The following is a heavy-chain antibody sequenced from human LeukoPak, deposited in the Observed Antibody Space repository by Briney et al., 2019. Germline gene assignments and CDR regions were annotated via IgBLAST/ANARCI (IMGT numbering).Heavy chain of an antibody. V-gene: IGHV3-72*01. CDR2: TRNKANSYTT. Sequence: PGGSLRLSCAASGFTFSDHYMDWVRQAPGKGLEWVGRTRNKANSYTTEYAASVKGRFTISRDDSKNSLYLQMNSLKTEDTTVYYCASESEGDALGDWGQGTLVTVSS. CDR3: ASESEGDALGD. D-gene: IGHD3-16*01. CDR1: GFTFSDHY. J-gene: IGHJ4*02.